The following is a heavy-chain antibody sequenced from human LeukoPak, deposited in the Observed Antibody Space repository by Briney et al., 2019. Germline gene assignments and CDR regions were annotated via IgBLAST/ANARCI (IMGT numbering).Heavy chain of an antibody. Sequence: GGSLRLSCAASGFTFSGYWMHWVRQAPGKGLIWVSRLNTDGRTTNYADFVKGRFTISRDNSKNTLYLQMNSLRAEDTAVYYCARTLWFGESPYYFDYWGQGTLVTVSS. D-gene: IGHD3-10*01. CDR2: LNTDGRTT. CDR1: GFTFSGYW. V-gene: IGHV3-74*01. CDR3: ARTLWFGESPYYFDY. J-gene: IGHJ4*02.